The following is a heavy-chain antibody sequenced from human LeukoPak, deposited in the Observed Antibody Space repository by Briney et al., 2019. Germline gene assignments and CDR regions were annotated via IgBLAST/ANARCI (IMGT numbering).Heavy chain of an antibody. Sequence: GGSLRLSCAASGFTFSSYAMHWVRQAPGKGLEWVAVISYDGSNKYYADSVKGRFTISRDNSKNTLYLQMNSLRVEDTAVYYCAKDLYCSSTSCYPESDAFDIWGQGTMVTVSS. D-gene: IGHD2-2*01. CDR2: ISYDGSNK. J-gene: IGHJ3*02. CDR3: AKDLYCSSTSCYPESDAFDI. CDR1: GFTFSSYA. V-gene: IGHV3-30-3*01.